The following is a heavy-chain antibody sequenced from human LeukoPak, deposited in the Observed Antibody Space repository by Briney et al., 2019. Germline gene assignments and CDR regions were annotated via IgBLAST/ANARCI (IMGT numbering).Heavy chain of an antibody. V-gene: IGHV1-2*02. Sequence: ASVKVSCKASGYTFTGYYMHWVRQAPGQGLEWMGWINPNSGGTNYAQKFQGRVTMTRDTSISTAYMELSRLTSDDTAVYYCARDQVNRRVADNNDAFDIWGQGTMVTVSS. CDR1: GYTFTGYY. D-gene: IGHD6-19*01. CDR3: ARDQVNRRVADNNDAFDI. CDR2: INPNSGGT. J-gene: IGHJ3*02.